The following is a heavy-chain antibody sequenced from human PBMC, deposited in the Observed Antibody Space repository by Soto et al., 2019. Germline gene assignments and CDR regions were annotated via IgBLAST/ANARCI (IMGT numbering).Heavy chain of an antibody. J-gene: IGHJ3*02. CDR1: GYTFTSYG. Sequence: QVQLVQSGAEVKKPGASVKVSCKASGYTFTSYGISWVRQAPGQGLEWMGWISAYNGNTNYAQKLQGRVTMTTDTSTSTAYMELRSLRSDDTAVYSCALGVCTNGVCYTGDAFYIWGQGTMVTVSS. CDR3: ALGVCTNGVCYTGDAFYI. V-gene: IGHV1-18*01. D-gene: IGHD2-8*01. CDR2: ISAYNGNT.